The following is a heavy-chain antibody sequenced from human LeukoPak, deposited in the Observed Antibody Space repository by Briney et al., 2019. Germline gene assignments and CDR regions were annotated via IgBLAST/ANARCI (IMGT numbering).Heavy chain of an antibody. CDR2: IYYSGST. CDR1: GGSISSYY. J-gene: IGHJ5*02. V-gene: IGHV4-59*01. CDR3: ARQTNWFDP. Sequence: SETLSLTCTVSGGSISSYYWSWIRQPPGKGLEWIGYIYYSGSTNYNPSLKSRVTISVDTSKSQFSLKLSSVTAADTAVYYCARQTNWFDPWGQRTLVTVSS.